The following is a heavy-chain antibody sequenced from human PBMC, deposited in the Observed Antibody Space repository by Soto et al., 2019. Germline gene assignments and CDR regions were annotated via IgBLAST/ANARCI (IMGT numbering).Heavy chain of an antibody. Sequence: EVQLVESGGGSVQPGGSLRLSCAASGFTFSNYWMHWVRQAPGKGLVWVSRINADGSSTSYVDSVKGRFTISRDNAENTVYLQMNSLRAEDTAIYYCARDPDTPDSMDVWGIGTTVTVSS. J-gene: IGHJ6*04. CDR3: ARDPDTPDSMDV. CDR2: INADGSST. CDR1: GFTFSNYW. V-gene: IGHV3-74*01. D-gene: IGHD2-15*01.